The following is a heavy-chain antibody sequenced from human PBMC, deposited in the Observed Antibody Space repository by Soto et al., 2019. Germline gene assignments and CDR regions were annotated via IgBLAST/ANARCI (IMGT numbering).Heavy chain of an antibody. D-gene: IGHD1-1*01. CDR1: GYTFTSYG. Sequence: QVHLVQSGAEVKKPGASVKVSCKGSGYTFTSYGITWVRQAPGQGLEWMGWISAHNGNTDYAQKLQGRVTVTRDTSTSTAYMELMGLRSDDRVVYYCARGRYGDYWGQGALVTVSS. J-gene: IGHJ4*02. CDR2: ISAHNGNT. V-gene: IGHV1-18*01. CDR3: ARGRYGDY.